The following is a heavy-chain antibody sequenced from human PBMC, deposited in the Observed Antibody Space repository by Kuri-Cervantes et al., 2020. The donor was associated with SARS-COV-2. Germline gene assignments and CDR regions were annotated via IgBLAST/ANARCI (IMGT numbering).Heavy chain of an antibody. CDR3: AREQWLELDAFDI. J-gene: IGHJ3*02. D-gene: IGHD6-19*01. CDR2: ILYDGSNK. Sequence: GESLKISCAASGFTFSSYAMHWVRQAPGKGLEWVAVILYDGSNKYYADSVKGRFTISRDNSKNTLYLQMNSLRAEDTAVYYCAREQWLELDAFDIWGQGTMVTVSS. CDR1: GFTFSSYA. V-gene: IGHV3-30-3*01.